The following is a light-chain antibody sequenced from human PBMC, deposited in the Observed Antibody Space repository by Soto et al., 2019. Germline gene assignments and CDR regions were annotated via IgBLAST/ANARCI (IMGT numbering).Light chain of an antibody. J-gene: IGKJ1*01. CDR1: QSVISSY. CDR3: QQSGSSPGT. CDR2: GAS. Sequence: EIMLTQSPGTLSLSPGEGATLSCRASQSVISSYLAWYQQKPGQAPRLLIYGASSRAAGIPDRFSGSGSGTDFTLTISRLVPEDFAVYYCQQSGSSPGTFGQGAKVEI. V-gene: IGKV3-20*01.